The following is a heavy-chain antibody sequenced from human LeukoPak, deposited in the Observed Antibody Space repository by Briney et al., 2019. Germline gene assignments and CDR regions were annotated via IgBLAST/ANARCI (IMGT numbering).Heavy chain of an antibody. V-gene: IGHV3-30*01. CDR2: ISYDGSNK. J-gene: IGHJ4*02. Sequence: GGSLRLSCAASGFTFSSYAMHWVRQAPGKGLEWVAVISYDGSNKYYADSVKGRFTISRDNSKNTLYLQMNSLRAEDTAVYYCARDPRITMLVVVMNLALDYWGQGTLVTVSS. CDR1: GFTFSSYA. CDR3: ARDPRITMLVVVMNLALDY. D-gene: IGHD3-22*01.